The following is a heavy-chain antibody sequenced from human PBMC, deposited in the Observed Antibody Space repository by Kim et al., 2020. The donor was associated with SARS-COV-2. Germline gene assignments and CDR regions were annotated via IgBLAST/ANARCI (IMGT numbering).Heavy chain of an antibody. Sequence: ASVKVSCKVSGYTLTELSTHWVRQAPGKGLEWMGGFDPEDGETIYALKFQGRVTMTEDTSTDTAYMELSSLRSEDTAVYYCATGQTIVVVPAAIRSYYYYYGMDVWGQGTTLTVSS. CDR2: FDPEDGET. V-gene: IGHV1-24*01. CDR1: GYTLTELS. D-gene: IGHD2-2*01. CDR3: ATGQTIVVVPAAIRSYYYYYGMDV. J-gene: IGHJ6*02.